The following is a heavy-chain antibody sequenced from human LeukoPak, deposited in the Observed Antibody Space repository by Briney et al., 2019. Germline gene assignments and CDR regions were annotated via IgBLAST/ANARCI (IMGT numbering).Heavy chain of an antibody. CDR3: AAYWQWLANGIDY. D-gene: IGHD6-19*01. CDR2: ISGSGGST. CDR1: GFTFSSYA. J-gene: IGHJ4*02. Sequence: GGSLRLSCTASGFTFSSYAMSWVRQAPGKGLEWVSAISGSGGSTYYADSVKGRFTISRDNSKNTLYLQMNSLRAEDTAVYYCAAYWQWLANGIDYWGQGTLVTVSS. V-gene: IGHV3-23*01.